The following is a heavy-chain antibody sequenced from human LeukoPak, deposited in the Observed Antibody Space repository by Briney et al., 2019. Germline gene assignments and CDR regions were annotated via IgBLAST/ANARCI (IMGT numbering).Heavy chain of an antibody. Sequence: GGSLRLSCAASGSTFSSDAMSWVRQAPGKGLERVSVISGSGGSTYYADSVKGRFTISRDNPKNTLYLQMNSLRAEDTAVYYCAKVGEWPSRGYYYYGMDVWGQGTTVTVSS. D-gene: IGHD3-10*01. V-gene: IGHV3-23*01. CDR2: ISGSGGST. CDR3: AKVGEWPSRGYYYYGMDV. J-gene: IGHJ6*02. CDR1: GSTFSSDA.